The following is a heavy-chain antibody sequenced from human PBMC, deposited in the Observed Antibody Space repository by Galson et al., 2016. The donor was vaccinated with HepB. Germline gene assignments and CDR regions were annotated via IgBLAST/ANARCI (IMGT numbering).Heavy chain of an antibody. CDR1: GFIFSDYS. V-gene: IGHV3-69-1*01. CDR3: ARDRLGWFDP. J-gene: IGHJ5*02. Sequence: SLRLSCAASGFIFSDYSLNWVRQTPGKGLERVAHISNVGIVYADSVKGRFTISRDNAKNSLYLQMNSLRVEDTAVYYCARDRLGWFDPWGQGTLVTVSS. D-gene: IGHD3-16*01. CDR2: ISNVGIV.